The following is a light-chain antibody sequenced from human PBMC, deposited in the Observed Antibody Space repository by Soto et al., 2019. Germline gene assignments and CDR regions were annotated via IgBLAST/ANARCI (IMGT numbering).Light chain of an antibody. J-gene: IGLJ2*01. CDR3: CSYAGTYAFL. CDR2: DVN. V-gene: IGLV2-11*01. CDR1: SGDVGGYNY. Sequence: QSALTQPRSVSESPGQSVTISCTGTSGDVGGYNYVSWYQQHPGKAPKLIIYDVNKRPSGVPARFSGSKSGNTASLTISGLQAEDEADYYCCSYAGTYAFLFGGGTKLTVL.